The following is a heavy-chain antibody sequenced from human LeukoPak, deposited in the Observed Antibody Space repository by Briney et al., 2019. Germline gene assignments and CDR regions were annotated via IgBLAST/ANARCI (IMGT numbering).Heavy chain of an antibody. CDR3: ARGGGDYVWGSYRWVFDY. V-gene: IGHV1-46*01. CDR2: INPSGGST. CDR1: GYTFTSYY. J-gene: IGHJ4*02. Sequence: ASVKVSCKASGYTFTSYYMHWVRQAPGQGLEWMGIINPSGGSTSYAQKFQGRVTITADESTSTAYMELSSLRSEDTAVYYCARGGGDYVWGSYRWVFDYWGQGTLVTVSS. D-gene: IGHD3-16*02.